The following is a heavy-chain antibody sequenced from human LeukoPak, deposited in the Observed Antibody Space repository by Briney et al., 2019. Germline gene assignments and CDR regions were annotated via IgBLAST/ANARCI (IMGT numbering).Heavy chain of an antibody. Sequence: GGSLRLSCAASGFTFSNAWMSWVRQAPGKGLEWVGRTKSKTDGGTTDYAAPVKGRFTISRDDSKNTLYLQMNSLKTEDTAVYYCTTVGSYWGQGTLVTVSS. V-gene: IGHV3-15*01. CDR2: TKSKTDGGTT. J-gene: IGHJ4*02. CDR3: TTVGSY. D-gene: IGHD3-10*01. CDR1: GFTFSNAW.